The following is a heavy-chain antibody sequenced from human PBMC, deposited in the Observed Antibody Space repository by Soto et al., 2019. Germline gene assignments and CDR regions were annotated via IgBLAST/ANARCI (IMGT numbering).Heavy chain of an antibody. Sequence: EVQLVESGGGLVQPGGSLRLSCAASGFTFSSYSMNWVRQAPGKGLEWVSYISSSSSTIYYADSVKGRFTISRDNAKNSLYLQMNSLRDEDTAVYYCARWAGGYRQSSGMDVWGQGTTVTVSS. CDR3: ARWAGGYRQSSGMDV. CDR1: GFTFSSYS. J-gene: IGHJ6*02. D-gene: IGHD6-13*01. CDR2: ISSSSSTI. V-gene: IGHV3-48*02.